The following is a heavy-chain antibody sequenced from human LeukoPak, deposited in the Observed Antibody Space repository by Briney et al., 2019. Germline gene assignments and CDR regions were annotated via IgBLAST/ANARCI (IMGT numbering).Heavy chain of an antibody. J-gene: IGHJ4*02. Sequence: SETLSLTCTVSGGSISSYYWSWIRQPPGKGLEWIGRIYTSGSTNYNPSLKSRVTMSVDTSKNQFSLKLSSVTAADTAVYYCARDTGRSGWYYFDYWGQGTLVTVSS. CDR2: IYTSGST. V-gene: IGHV4-4*07. D-gene: IGHD6-19*01. CDR3: ARDTGRSGWYYFDY. CDR1: GGSISSYY.